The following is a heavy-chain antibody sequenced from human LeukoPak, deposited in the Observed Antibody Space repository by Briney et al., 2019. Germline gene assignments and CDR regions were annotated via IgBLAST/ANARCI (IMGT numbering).Heavy chain of an antibody. J-gene: IGHJ4*02. CDR3: ASSGVVPAAQFRY. CDR2: MNPNSGNT. V-gene: IGHV1-8*02. D-gene: IGHD2-2*01. CDR1: GYTFTSYD. Sequence: ASVKVSCKASGYTFTSYDINWVRQATGQGLEWMGWMNPNSGNTGYAQKFQGRVTMTRDTSISTAYMELSRLRSDDTAVYYCASSGVVPAAQFRYWGQGTLVTVSS.